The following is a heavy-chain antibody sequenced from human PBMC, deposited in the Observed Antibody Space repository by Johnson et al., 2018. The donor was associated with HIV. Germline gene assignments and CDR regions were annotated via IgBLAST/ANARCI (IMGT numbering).Heavy chain of an antibody. CDR3: ARGLWLTPDVFDF. Sequence: QVQLVESGGGLVKPGGSLGLSCAASGFTFSDYYMSWIRQAPGKGLEWVSYISSSGSSRYYADSVKGRFTVSRDNAKNSLYLQTNSLRADDTAVYYCARGLWLTPDVFDFWGQGTMVTVSS. V-gene: IGHV3-11*04. CDR1: GFTFSDYY. J-gene: IGHJ3*01. CDR2: ISSSGSSR. D-gene: IGHD3-16*01.